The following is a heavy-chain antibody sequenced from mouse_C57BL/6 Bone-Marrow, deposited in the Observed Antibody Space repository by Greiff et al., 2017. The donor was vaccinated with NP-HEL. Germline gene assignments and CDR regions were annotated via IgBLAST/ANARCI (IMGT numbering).Heavy chain of an antibody. Sequence: QVQLQQSGAELVRPGASVKLSCKASGYTFTDYYINWVKQRPGQGLEWIARIYPGSGNTYYNEKFKGKATLTAEKSSSTAYMQLSSLTSEDSAVYFCARGGGQLTWYFDVWGTGTTVTVSS. V-gene: IGHV1-76*01. CDR3: ARGGGQLTWYFDV. J-gene: IGHJ1*03. D-gene: IGHD3-2*02. CDR1: GYTFTDYY. CDR2: IYPGSGNT.